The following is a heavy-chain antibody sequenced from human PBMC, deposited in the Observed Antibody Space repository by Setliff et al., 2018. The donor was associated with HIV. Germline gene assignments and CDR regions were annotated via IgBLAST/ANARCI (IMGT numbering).Heavy chain of an antibody. V-gene: IGHV4-59*08. Sequence: SETLSLTCTVSGGSISSYYWSWIRQPPGKGLEWIGYIYYSGSTYYNPSLKSRGTISADTSKNQFSLKLSSVTAADTAVYFCARQEIGSSSYYYYMDVWGKGTTVTVSS. D-gene: IGHD6-6*01. CDR2: IYYSGST. CDR3: ARQEIGSSSYYYYMDV. J-gene: IGHJ6*03. CDR1: GGSISSYY.